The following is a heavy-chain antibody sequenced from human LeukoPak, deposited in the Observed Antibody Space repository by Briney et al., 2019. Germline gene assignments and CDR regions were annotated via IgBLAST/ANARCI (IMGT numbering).Heavy chain of an antibody. V-gene: IGHV3-7*01. CDR1: GFTFSSYW. J-gene: IGHJ3*02. CDR3: AREVGGDAFDI. CDR2: IKQGGSAK. D-gene: IGHD3-10*01. Sequence: GGSLRLSCAASGFTFSSYWMTWVRQAPGKGLEWVANIKQGGSAKYYVDSVKGRFTISRDNAKSSLYLQMNSLRAEDTAVYYCAREVGGDAFDIWGQGTMVTVSS.